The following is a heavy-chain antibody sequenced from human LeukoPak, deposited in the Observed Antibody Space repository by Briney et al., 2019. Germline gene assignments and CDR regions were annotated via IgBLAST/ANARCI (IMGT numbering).Heavy chain of an antibody. Sequence: PGGSLRLSCAASGFTFSSYAMSWVRQAPGKGLEWVSGISGSGGSTYYADSVKGRFTISRDNSKNTLYLQMNSLRAEDTAVYYCVKRGLVSGWPFDYWGQGTLVTVSS. CDR2: ISGSGGST. D-gene: IGHD6-19*01. CDR1: GFTFSSYA. CDR3: VKRGLVSGWPFDY. J-gene: IGHJ4*02. V-gene: IGHV3-23*01.